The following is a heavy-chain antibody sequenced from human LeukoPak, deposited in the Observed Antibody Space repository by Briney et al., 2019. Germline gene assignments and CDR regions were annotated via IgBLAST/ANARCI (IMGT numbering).Heavy chain of an antibody. CDR1: GGSFSGYY. D-gene: IGHD2-2*01. J-gene: IGHJ4*02. CDR3: ARQKTMTIVVVPAARLYYFDY. V-gene: IGHV4-34*01. Sequence: SETLSLTCAVYGGSFSGYYWSWIRQPPGKGLEWIGEINHSGSTNYNPSLKSRVTISVDTSKNQFSLKLSSVTAADTAVYYCARQKTMTIVVVPAARLYYFDYWGQGTLVTVSS. CDR2: INHSGST.